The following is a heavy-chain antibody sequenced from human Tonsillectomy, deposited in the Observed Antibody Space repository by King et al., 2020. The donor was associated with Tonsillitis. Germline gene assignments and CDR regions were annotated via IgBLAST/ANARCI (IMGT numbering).Heavy chain of an antibody. D-gene: IGHD1-14*01. J-gene: IGHJ4*02. CDR2: IFTSGSA. Sequence: VQLQESGPGLVKPSETLSLTCTVSGASISSYYWSWVRQPAGKGLEWIGRIFTSGSADYNPPLKSRVTMSLDTSKNQFSLRLSSVTAADTALYYCVRVITPLDGCDLFDYWGQGALVTVSS. CDR3: VRVITPLDGCDLFDY. CDR1: GASISSYY. V-gene: IGHV4-4*07.